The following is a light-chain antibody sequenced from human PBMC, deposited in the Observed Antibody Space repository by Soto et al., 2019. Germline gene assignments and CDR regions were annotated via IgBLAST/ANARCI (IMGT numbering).Light chain of an antibody. CDR2: YVT. CDR1: SSDLV. CDR3: CSSPGSITWV. V-gene: IGLV2-11*01. J-gene: IGLJ3*02. Sequence: QSALTQPRSVSGSPGQSVTISCTGTSSDLVSWYQQYPGRAPKLIIYYVTQRPSGVPDRFSGSKSGNTASLTISGLQAEDEDDYYCCSSPGSITWVFGGGTKLTVL.